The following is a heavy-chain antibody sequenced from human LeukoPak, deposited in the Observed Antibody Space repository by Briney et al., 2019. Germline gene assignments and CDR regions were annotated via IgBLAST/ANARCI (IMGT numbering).Heavy chain of an antibody. J-gene: IGHJ4*02. CDR3: ARDQIYSYGTTAPLDS. CDR2: TWFDGSHK. CDR1: GFTFNNSG. Sequence: PGGSLRLSCAASGFTFNNSGMHWVRQAPGKGLEWVAVTWFDGSHKYYADSVKGRYTISRDNSKNTLYLQMNSLRAEDTAVYYCARDQIYSYGTTAPLDSWGQGTLVTVSS. V-gene: IGHV3-33*01. D-gene: IGHD5-18*01.